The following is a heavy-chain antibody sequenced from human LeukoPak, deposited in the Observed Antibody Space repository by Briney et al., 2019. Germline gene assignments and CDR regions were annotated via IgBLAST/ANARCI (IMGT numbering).Heavy chain of an antibody. CDR1: GGSFSGYY. J-gene: IGHJ5*02. D-gene: IGHD3-10*01. V-gene: IGHV4-34*01. Sequence: SETLSLTCAVYGGSFSGYYWSWIPQPPGKGLEWIGEINHSGSTNYNPSLKSRVTISVDTSKNQFSLKLSSVTAADTAVYYCARGRITMVRGPSSWFDPWGQGTLVTVSS. CDR2: INHSGST. CDR3: ARGRITMVRGPSSWFDP.